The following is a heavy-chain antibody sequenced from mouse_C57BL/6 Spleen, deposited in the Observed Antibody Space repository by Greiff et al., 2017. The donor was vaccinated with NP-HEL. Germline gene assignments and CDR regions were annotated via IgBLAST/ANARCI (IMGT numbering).Heavy chain of an antibody. J-gene: IGHJ2*01. CDR1: GFTFSDYY. CDR2: INYDGSST. CDR3: ARDRGYYDD. V-gene: IGHV5-16*01. Sequence: EVMLVESEGGLVQPGSSMKLSCTASGFTFSDYYMAWVRQVPEKGLEWVANINYDGSSTYYLDSLKSRFIISRDNAKNILYLQMSSLKSEDTATYYCARDRGYYDDWGQGTTLTVSS. D-gene: IGHD3-1*01.